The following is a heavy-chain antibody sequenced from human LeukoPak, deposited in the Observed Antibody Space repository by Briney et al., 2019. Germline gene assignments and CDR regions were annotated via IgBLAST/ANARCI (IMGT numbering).Heavy chain of an antibody. D-gene: IGHD6-19*01. CDR2: KRYDGSNT. CDR1: GFTFSTYG. CDR3: ARFAVHRRIAVTGQFGLDY. V-gene: IGHV3-30*02. Sequence: PGGSLRLSCAASGFTFSTYGMNWVRQAPGRGLEWVAFKRYDGSNTFYADSVKGRFTISRDNSKNTLYLQMNSLRAEDTAVYYCARFAVHRRIAVTGQFGLDYWGRGTLVTVSS. J-gene: IGHJ4*02.